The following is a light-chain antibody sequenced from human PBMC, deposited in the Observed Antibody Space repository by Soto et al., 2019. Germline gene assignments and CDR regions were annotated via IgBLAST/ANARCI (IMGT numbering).Light chain of an antibody. J-gene: IGKJ5*01. CDR1: QSVSSY. CDR2: DAS. V-gene: IGKV3-11*01. CDR3: QQRSNWPIT. Sequence: ETVLTQSPATLSSSPGERATLSCRASQSVSSYLAWYQQKPGQAPRLLIFDASNRATGTPARFSGSGSGTDFTLTISSLEPEDFAVYYCQQRSNWPITFGQGTRLEIK.